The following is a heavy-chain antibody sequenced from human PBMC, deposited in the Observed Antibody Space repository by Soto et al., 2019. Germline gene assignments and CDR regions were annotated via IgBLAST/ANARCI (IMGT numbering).Heavy chain of an antibody. V-gene: IGHV1-46*01. D-gene: IGHD3-22*01. J-gene: IGHJ6*02. Sequence: ASVKVSCKASGYTFTSYYMHWVRQAPGQGLEWMGIINPSGGSTSYAQKFQGRVTMTRDTSTSTVYMELSSLRSEDTAVYYCARASHYYDSSGPLSSGMDVWGQGTTVTVSS. CDR2: INPSGGST. CDR3: ARASHYYDSSGPLSSGMDV. CDR1: GYTFTSYY.